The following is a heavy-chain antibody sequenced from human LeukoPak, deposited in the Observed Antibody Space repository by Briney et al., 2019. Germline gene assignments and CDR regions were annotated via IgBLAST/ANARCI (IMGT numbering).Heavy chain of an antibody. CDR3: ARHSFGGGWEPKNNWFDP. J-gene: IGHJ5*02. CDR1: GGSFSGYY. D-gene: IGHD1-26*01. V-gene: IGHV4-34*01. Sequence: SETLSLTCAVYGGSFSGYYWSWIRQPPGKGLEWIGEINHSGSTNYNPSLKSRVTISVDTSKNQFSLKLSSVTAADTAVYYCARHSFGGGWEPKNNWFDPWGQGTLVTVSS. CDR2: INHSGST.